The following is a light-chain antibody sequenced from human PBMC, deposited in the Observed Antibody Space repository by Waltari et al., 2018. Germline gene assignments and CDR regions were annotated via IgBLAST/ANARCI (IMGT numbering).Light chain of an antibody. V-gene: IGKV3-15*01. CDR2: GTS. CDR3: QQYNDWPLT. Sequence: IVMTQSPDTLSVSPGERVTLSCRASQSVSSNLAWYQQKPGQAPRLDIYGTSTRATGIPARFSGSGSGTEFTLTISSVQSEDSVVYYCQQYNDWPLTFGQGTKVEMK. J-gene: IGKJ1*01. CDR1: QSVSSN.